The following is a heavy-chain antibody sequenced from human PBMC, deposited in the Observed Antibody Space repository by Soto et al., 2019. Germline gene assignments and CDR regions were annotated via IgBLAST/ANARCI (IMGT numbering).Heavy chain of an antibody. CDR3: ARYCSSTSCFSPYYYYGMDV. D-gene: IGHD2-2*01. CDR1: GGTFSSYA. V-gene: IGHV1-69*06. J-gene: IGHJ6*02. CDR2: IIPIFGTT. Sequence: QVQLVQSGAEVKKPGSSVKVSCKASGGTFSSYAISWVRQAPGQGLEWMGGIIPIFGTTNYAQKFQGRVTITADKSTSTAYMELSSLRSEETAVYYCARYCSSTSCFSPYYYYGMDVWGQGTTVTVSS.